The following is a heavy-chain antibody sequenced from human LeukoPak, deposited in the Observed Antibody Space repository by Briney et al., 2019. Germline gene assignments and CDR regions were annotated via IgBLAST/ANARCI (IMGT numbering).Heavy chain of an antibody. CDR3: ARKNSIHERGWWFDP. CDR1: GYSFTSHY. V-gene: IGHV1-46*01. CDR2: INPRGTST. Sequence: ASVKVSCKASGYSFTSHYMHWVRQAPGQGLEWMGLINPRGTSTIYAEKFQGRIIMTRDMSTTTDYMELSSLKSDDTAVYYCARKNSIHERGWWFDPWGQGTLVTVSS. D-gene: IGHD1-1*01. J-gene: IGHJ5*02.